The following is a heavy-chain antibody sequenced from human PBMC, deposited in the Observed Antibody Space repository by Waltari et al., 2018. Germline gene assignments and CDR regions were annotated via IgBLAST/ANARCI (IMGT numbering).Heavy chain of an antibody. D-gene: IGHD3-10*01. Sequence: EVQLLESGGDLVQPGGSLRLSCTASGFTFSNFAMSWVRQAPGKGLEWDSQMSHGGDRTYYADSVKGRFSVSKDKSKNTVYLQMNSLRVEDTAVYYCAQGGFGYWGQGTLVTVSS. CDR3: AQGGFGY. CDR2: MSHGGDRT. J-gene: IGHJ4*02. V-gene: IGHV3-23*01. CDR1: GFTFSNFA.